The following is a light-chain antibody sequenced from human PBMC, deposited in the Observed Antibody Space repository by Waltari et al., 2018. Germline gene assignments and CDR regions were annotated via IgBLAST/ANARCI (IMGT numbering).Light chain of an antibody. Sequence: DIQVTQSPSSLSVSVGDRVTITCQASQDIRNYLNWYQQKPGKAPKLLIFDVLNLETGVPSRFSGRGYWTDFTFTISSLQPEDIATYYCQQYQSLPITFGQGTRLEIK. V-gene: IGKV1-33*01. J-gene: IGKJ5*01. CDR1: QDIRNY. CDR3: QQYQSLPIT. CDR2: DVL.